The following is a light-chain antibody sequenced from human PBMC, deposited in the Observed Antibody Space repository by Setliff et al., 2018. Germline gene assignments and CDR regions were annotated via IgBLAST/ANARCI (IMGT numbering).Light chain of an antibody. Sequence: VITQSPATLSVSPGESVTLSCRTSQSVAGNLAWYQQKPGQAPSLLIYGASTGATGVPARFSGSGSGTELTLTISSLQSEDYAVYFCQQYNDRPRTFGGGTKVDIK. V-gene: IGKV3-15*01. CDR2: GAS. CDR3: QQYNDRPRT. CDR1: QSVAGN. J-gene: IGKJ4*01.